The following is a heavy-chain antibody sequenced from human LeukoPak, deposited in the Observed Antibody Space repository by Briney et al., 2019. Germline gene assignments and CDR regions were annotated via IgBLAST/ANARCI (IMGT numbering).Heavy chain of an antibody. D-gene: IGHD7-27*01. CDR1: GYIFSNYG. CDR3: ARDFAWGSGGAPIDDNWLDP. V-gene: IGHV1-18*01. Sequence: ASVKVSCKATGYIFSNYGISWVRQAPGHGLEWMGWISNGGNTNYAPKFQDRATMTTDTSTSTAYMELRSLRFDDTAVYYCARDFAWGSGGAPIDDNWLDPWGQGTLVTVSS. J-gene: IGHJ5*02. CDR2: ISNGGNT.